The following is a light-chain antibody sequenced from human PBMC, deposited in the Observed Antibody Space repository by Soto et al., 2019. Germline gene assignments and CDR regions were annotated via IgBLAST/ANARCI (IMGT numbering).Light chain of an antibody. J-gene: IGKJ2*01. Sequence: EVVLTQSPGTLSLSPGERATLSCRASQSVSNNYLAWYQQKPGQSPELLIFGSSDRATGIPYRFSGSGSGTDFTLTISTLEPEDFAVYYCQQYGSSPPYTFGQGTKLEIK. CDR2: GSS. CDR3: QQYGSSPPYT. CDR1: QSVSNNY. V-gene: IGKV3-20*01.